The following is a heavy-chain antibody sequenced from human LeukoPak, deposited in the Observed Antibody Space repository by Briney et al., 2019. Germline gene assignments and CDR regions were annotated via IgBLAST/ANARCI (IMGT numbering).Heavy chain of an antibody. CDR1: GGTSNSHA. CDR2: IIPNLGTT. V-gene: IGHV1-69*04. Sequence: SVKVSCKASGGTSNSHAISWVRLAPGQGLEWMGRIIPNLGTTNRAQNFQDRVTLTADKSTHTAYMALTSLTSADTAVYYCATTNDGGAYQWGDFFDFWGQGTLVTVSS. CDR3: ATTNDGGAYQWGDFFDF. J-gene: IGHJ4*02. D-gene: IGHD3-16*01.